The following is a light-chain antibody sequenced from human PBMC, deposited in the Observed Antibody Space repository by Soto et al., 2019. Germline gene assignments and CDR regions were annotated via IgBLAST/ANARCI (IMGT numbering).Light chain of an antibody. CDR2: GAS. J-gene: IGKJ1*01. V-gene: IGKV3-15*01. Sequence: ETLMTQSPATLSVSPGERATLSCRASQSVNNNLAWYQQKLGQAPRVLIYGASTMATGIPARFTGSGSETEFILTITSLQSEDSAVYYCQEYNTWPWTFGQGTKVEFK. CDR1: QSVNNN. CDR3: QEYNTWPWT.